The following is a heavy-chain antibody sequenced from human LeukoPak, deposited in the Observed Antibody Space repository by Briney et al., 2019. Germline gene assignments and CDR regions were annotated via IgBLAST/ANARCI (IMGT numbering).Heavy chain of an antibody. J-gene: IGHJ4*02. D-gene: IGHD1-1*01. CDR3: ARVGSGYLFDY. CDR2: IYYSGST. CDR1: GGSISSYY. Sequence: SETLSLTCTVSGGSISSYYWSWIRQPPGKGLEWIGYIYYSGSTNYNPSLKSRVTISVATSKNQFSLKLSSVTAADTAVYYCARVGSGYLFDYWGQGTLVTVSS. V-gene: IGHV4-59*01.